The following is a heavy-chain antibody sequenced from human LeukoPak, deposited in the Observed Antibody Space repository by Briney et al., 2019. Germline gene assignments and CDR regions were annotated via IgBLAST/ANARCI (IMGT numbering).Heavy chain of an antibody. CDR3: ARGTSYYDFWSGYTRDYYYTDV. J-gene: IGHJ6*03. Sequence: ASVKVSCKASGYTFTSYDINWVRQATGQGLEWMGWMNPNSGNTGYAQKFQGRVTITRNTSISTAYMELSSLRSEDTAVYYCARGTSYYDFWSGYTRDYYYTDVWGKGTTVTVSS. CDR1: GYTFTSYD. D-gene: IGHD3-3*01. V-gene: IGHV1-8*03. CDR2: MNPNSGNT.